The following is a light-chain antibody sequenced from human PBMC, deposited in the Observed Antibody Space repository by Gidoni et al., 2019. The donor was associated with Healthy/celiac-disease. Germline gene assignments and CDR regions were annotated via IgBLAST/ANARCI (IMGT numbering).Light chain of an antibody. Sequence: DIQMTQSPSSLSASVGDRVTITCRASPSMSSYLNWYQQKPGKAPMLLIYAASSLPRGVPSRFSGSGSGTDFTLTIRSLQPEDFATYYCQQSYSTPRTFXHXTMVESK. J-gene: IGKJ1*01. CDR3: QQSYSTPRT. CDR1: PSMSSY. CDR2: AAS. V-gene: IGKV1-39*01.